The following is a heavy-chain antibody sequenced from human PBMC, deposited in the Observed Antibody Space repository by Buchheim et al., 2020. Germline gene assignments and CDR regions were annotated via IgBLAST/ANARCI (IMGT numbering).Heavy chain of an antibody. Sequence: EVQPVESGGGLVQPGGSLRLSCAASGFTLSAYDFHWVRQETGKGLEWVSAIGIAGDTYYADSVKGRFTFSRDNAKNSLYLQMNSLRDEDTAVYYCARGGRDWSSQIFDYWGQG. V-gene: IGHV3-13*01. CDR2: IGIAGDT. CDR1: GFTLSAYD. CDR3: ARGGRDWSSQIFDY. D-gene: IGHD3-9*01. J-gene: IGHJ4*02.